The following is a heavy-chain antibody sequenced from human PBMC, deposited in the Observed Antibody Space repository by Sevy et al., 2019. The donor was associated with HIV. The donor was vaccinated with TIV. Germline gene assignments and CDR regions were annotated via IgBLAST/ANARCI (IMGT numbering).Heavy chain of an antibody. CDR1: GYTLTELS. V-gene: IGHV1-24*01. Sequence: ASVKVSCKVSGYTLTELSMHWVRQAPGKGLEWMGGFDPEDGETIYAQKFQGRVTMTEDTSTDTAYMELSSLRSEDTAVYYCATVVVGATYFDYWGQRTLVTVSS. CDR2: FDPEDGET. D-gene: IGHD1-26*01. CDR3: ATVVVGATYFDY. J-gene: IGHJ4*02.